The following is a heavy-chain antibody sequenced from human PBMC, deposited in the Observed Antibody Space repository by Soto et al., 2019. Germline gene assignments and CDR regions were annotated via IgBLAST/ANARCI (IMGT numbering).Heavy chain of an antibody. V-gene: IGHV1-69*13. CDR1: GGAFSSYA. D-gene: IGHD2-2*01. CDR3: ARDDTLRGIVVVPAAMPEDYYYYGMDV. J-gene: IGHJ6*02. CDR2: IIPIFGTA. Sequence: SVKVSCKASGGAFSSYAISWVRQAPGQGLEWMGGIIPIFGTANYAQKFQGRVTITADESTSTAYMEPSSLRSEDMAVYYCARDDTLRGIVVVPAAMPEDYYYYGMDVWGQGTTVTVSS.